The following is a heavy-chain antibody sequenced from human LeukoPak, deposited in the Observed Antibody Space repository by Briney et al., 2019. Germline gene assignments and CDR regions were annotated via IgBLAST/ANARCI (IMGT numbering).Heavy chain of an antibody. D-gene: IGHD3-3*01. CDR3: ARDPLRFLEWLPDY. J-gene: IGHJ4*02. CDR2: IWYDGSNK. Sequence: GGSLRLSCAASGFTFSSYGMHWVRQAPGKGLEWVAVIWYDGSNKYYADSVKGRFTISRDNSKNTLYLQMNSLRAEDTAVYYCARDPLRFLEWLPDYWGQGTLVTVSS. CDR1: GFTFSSYG. V-gene: IGHV3-33*01.